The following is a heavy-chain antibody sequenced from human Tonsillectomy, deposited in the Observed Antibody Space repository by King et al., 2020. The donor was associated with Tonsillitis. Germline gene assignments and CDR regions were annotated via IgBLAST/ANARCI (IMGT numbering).Heavy chain of an antibody. CDR2: IYYSGST. Sequence: QLQESGPGLVKPSQTLSLTCAVSGGSISSGGYSWGWIRQPPGKGLEWIGYIYYSGSTRYNPYLQSRVIMSLDTSKNQFSLKLYSVTAADTAVYYCARDGAERYGLFDPWGQGTLVTV. J-gene: IGHJ5*02. D-gene: IGHD5-24*01. CDR3: ARDGAERYGLFDP. CDR1: GGSISSGGYS. V-gene: IGHV4-30-4*07.